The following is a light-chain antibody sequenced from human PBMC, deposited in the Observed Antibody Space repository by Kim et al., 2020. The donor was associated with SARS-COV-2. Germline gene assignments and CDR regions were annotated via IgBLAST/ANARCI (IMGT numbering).Light chain of an antibody. J-gene: IGKJ2*01. CDR2: GIS. CDR3: QQYNAWPYT. Sequence: SVSPGERAPLSCRASQSVNSNLAWYQQKPGQAPRLLIHGISTRAPGLPARFSGSGSGSEFSLSISSLESEDFAVYYCQQYNAWPYTFGQGTKLEI. V-gene: IGKV3-15*01. CDR1: QSVNSN.